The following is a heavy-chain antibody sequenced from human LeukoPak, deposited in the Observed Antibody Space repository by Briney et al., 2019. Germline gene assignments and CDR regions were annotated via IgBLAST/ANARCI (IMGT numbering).Heavy chain of an antibody. D-gene: IGHD6-13*01. CDR2: TYYRSKWYN. CDR1: GDSVSSNS. J-gene: IGHJ5*02. CDR3: ARAVSSSWLLYWFDP. V-gene: IGHV6-1*01. Sequence: SQTLSLTCAISGDSVSSNSWNWIRQSPSRGLEWLGRTYYRSKWYNDYAVSVKSRITINPDTSKNQFSLQLNSVTPEDTAVYYCARAVSSSWLLYWFDPWGQGTLVTVSS.